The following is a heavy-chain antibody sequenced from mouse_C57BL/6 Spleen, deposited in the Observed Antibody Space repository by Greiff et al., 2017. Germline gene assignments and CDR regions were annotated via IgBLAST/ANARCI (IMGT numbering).Heavy chain of an antibody. V-gene: IGHV1-42*01. CDR1: GYSFTGYY. D-gene: IGHD1-1*01. Sequence: EVHLVESGPELVKPGASVKISCKASGYSFTGYYMNWVKQSPEKSLEWIGEINPSTGGTTYNQKFKAKATLTVDKSSSTAYMQLKSLTSEDSAVYYCARLDYYGSSIFDYWGQGTTLTVSS. J-gene: IGHJ2*01. CDR3: ARLDYYGSSIFDY. CDR2: INPSTGGT.